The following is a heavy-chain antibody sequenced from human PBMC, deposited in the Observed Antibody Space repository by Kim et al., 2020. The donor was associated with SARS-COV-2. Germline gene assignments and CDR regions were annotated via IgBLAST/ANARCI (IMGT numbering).Heavy chain of an antibody. V-gene: IGHV3-21*01. Sequence: GGSLRLSCAASGFTFSSYSMNWVRQAPGKGLEWVSSISSSSSYIYYADSVKGRFTISRDNAKNSLYLQMNSLRAEDTAVYYCARDTDIVVVPAAIDYYYYGMDVWGQGTTVTVSS. CDR2: ISSSSSYI. CDR1: GFTFSSYS. CDR3: ARDTDIVVVPAAIDYYYYGMDV. D-gene: IGHD2-2*02. J-gene: IGHJ6*02.